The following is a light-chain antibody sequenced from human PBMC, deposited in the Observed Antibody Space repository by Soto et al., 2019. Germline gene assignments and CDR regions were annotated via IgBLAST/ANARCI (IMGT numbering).Light chain of an antibody. CDR1: QSVSSW. CDR3: QQHSSYWT. Sequence: DIQMTQSPSTLSASVGDRVTITCRASQSVSSWLAWYQQKPGKAPKLLIYDASSLDSGVPSRFSGSGSGTEFPLTISSLQPDDFATSYCQQHSSYWTFGQGTKVEIK. J-gene: IGKJ1*01. CDR2: DAS. V-gene: IGKV1-5*01.